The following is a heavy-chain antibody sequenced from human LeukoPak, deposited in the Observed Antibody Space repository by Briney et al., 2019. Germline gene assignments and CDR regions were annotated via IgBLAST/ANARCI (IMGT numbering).Heavy chain of an antibody. CDR3: ARSRAPYCSSTSCYAVNFQH. Sequence: SETLSLTCTVSGYSISSGYYWGWIRQPPGKGLEWIGSIYHSGSTYYNPSLKSRVTISVDTSKNQFSLKLSSVTAADTAGYYCARSRAPYCSSTSCYAVNFQHWGQGTVVTVSS. CDR1: GYSISSGYY. D-gene: IGHD2-2*01. J-gene: IGHJ1*01. CDR2: IYHSGST. V-gene: IGHV4-38-2*02.